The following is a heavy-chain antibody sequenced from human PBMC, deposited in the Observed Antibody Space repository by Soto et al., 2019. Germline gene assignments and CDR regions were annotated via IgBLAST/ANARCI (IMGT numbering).Heavy chain of an antibody. CDR1: GFTFSSYG. J-gene: IGHJ4*02. Sequence: QVQLVESGGGVVQPGRSLRLSCAASGFTFSSYGMHWVRQAPGKGLEWVAVISYDGSNKYYADSVKGRFTISRDNSKNTLYRQMNSLRDEDTAVYYCAKDSPGFVVVVAAPDYWGQGTLVTVDS. V-gene: IGHV3-30*18. CDR2: ISYDGSNK. D-gene: IGHD2-15*01. CDR3: AKDSPGFVVVVAAPDY.